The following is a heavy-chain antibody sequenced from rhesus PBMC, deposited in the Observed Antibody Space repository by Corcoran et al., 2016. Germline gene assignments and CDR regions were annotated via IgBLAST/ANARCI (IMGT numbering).Heavy chain of an antibody. CDR3: ARDGAAGTTKDYFDY. J-gene: IGHJ4*01. D-gene: IGHD1-20*01. V-gene: IGHV4-65*01. CDR2: ISGSSGST. Sequence: LEWIGYISGSSGSTYYNPSLKSRVTISTDTSKNQFSLKLSSVTAADTAVYYCARDGAAGTTKDYFDYWGQGVLVTVSS.